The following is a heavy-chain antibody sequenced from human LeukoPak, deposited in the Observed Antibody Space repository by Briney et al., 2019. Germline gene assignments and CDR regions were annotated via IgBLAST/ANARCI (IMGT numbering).Heavy chain of an antibody. CDR2: TYYRSKWNT. D-gene: IGHD5-18*01. V-gene: IGHV6-1*01. CDR3: ARGCYSSFDY. CDR1: GDSLSNNNVA. Sequence: SQTLSLTCAISGDSLSNNNVAWNWIRQSPSRGLEWLGRTYYRSKWNTDYAVSVKSRITINSDTSKNQFSLQPNSVTPEDTAVYYCARGCYSSFDYWDQGTLVTVSS. J-gene: IGHJ4*02.